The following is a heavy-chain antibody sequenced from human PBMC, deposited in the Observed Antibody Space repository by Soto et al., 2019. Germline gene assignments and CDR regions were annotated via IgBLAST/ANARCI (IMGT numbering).Heavy chain of an antibody. CDR3: ARGTSRFGELLVVDY. CDR1: GGTFSSYT. D-gene: IGHD3-10*02. J-gene: IGHJ4*02. Sequence: QVQLVQSGAEVKKPGSSVKVSCKASGGTFSSYTISWVRQAPGQGLEWMGRIIPILGIANYAQKFQGRVTITADKSTSTAYMELSSLRSEGTAVYYCARGTSRFGELLVVDYWGQGTLVTVSS. CDR2: IIPILGIA. V-gene: IGHV1-69*02.